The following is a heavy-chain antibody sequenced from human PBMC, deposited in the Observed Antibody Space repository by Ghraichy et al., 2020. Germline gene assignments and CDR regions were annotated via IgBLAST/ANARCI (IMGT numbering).Heavy chain of an antibody. V-gene: IGHV6-1*01. J-gene: IGHJ4*02. CDR1: GDSVSSNSAA. D-gene: IGHD3-22*01. CDR3: AQQDRSGFYLNYYFDY. Sequence: SQTLSLTCAISGDSVSSNSAAWNWIRQSPSRGLEWLGRTYYRSKWYNDYAVSVKSRITINPDTSKNQVSLQLNSVTPEDTAVYYCAQQDRSGFYLNYYFDYWGQGTLVTVSS. CDR2: TYYRSKWYN.